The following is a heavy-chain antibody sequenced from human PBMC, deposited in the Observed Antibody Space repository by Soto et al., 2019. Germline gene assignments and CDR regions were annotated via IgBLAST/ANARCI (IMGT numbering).Heavy chain of an antibody. CDR2: ISGSGGST. V-gene: IGHV3-23*01. CDR3: AKLASGSSGWYFDY. D-gene: IGHD6-19*01. CDR1: GFTFSSYA. J-gene: IGHJ4*02. Sequence: SGGSLRLSCAASGFTFSSYAMSWVRQVPGKGLEWVSAISGSGGSTYYADSVKGRFTISRDNSKNTLYLQMNSLRAEDTAVYYCAKLASGSSGWYFDYWGQGTLVTVSS.